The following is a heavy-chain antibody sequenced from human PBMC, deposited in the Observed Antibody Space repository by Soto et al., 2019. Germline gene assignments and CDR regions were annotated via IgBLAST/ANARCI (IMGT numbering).Heavy chain of an antibody. CDR2: ISADNCNT. Sequence: QVQLVQSGAEVKKPGASVKVSCKASGYTFTRYGISWVRQAPGPGLEWMGWISADNCNTHYAQKLQVRVTMTTDTSTSTAYMELRSLRSDDTAVYYFARDRALALGDYWGQGTLVTVSS. J-gene: IGHJ4*02. CDR3: ARDRALALGDY. CDR1: GYTFTRYG. V-gene: IGHV1-18*01.